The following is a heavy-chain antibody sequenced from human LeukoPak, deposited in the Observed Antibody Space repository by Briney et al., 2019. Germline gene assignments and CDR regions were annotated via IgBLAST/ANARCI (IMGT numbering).Heavy chain of an antibody. V-gene: IGHV3-74*01. CDR1: GFTFSSYW. Sequence: GGSLRLSCAASGFTFSSYWMHWVRQAPGKGLVWVSRINSDGSRTSYADSVKGRFTISRDNAQNTLYLQMNSLRAEDTAVYYCARVIGYDSSGCVDYWGQGTLVTVSS. J-gene: IGHJ4*02. CDR2: INSDGSRT. D-gene: IGHD3-22*01. CDR3: ARVIGYDSSGCVDY.